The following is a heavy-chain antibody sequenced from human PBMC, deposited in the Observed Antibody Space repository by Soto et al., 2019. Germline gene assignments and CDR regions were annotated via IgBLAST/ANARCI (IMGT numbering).Heavy chain of an antibody. D-gene: IGHD3-10*01. V-gene: IGHV3-23*01. J-gene: IGHJ6*02. CDR1: RFTFSSYA. Sequence: GGSLRLSCAASRFTFSSYAMSWVRQAPGKGLEWVSAISGSGGSTYYADSVKGRFTISRDNSKNTLYLQMNSLRAEDTAVYYCAKDQGRRPLYGSGSYPPIDGMDVWGQGTTVTVSS. CDR3: AKDQGRRPLYGSGSYPPIDGMDV. CDR2: ISGSGGST.